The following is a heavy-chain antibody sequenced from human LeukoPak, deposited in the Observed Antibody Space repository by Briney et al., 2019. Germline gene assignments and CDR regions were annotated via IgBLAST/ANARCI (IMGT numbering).Heavy chain of an antibody. CDR1: GDSVSSNSAA. Sequence: SQTLSLTCAISGDSVSSNSAAWNWIRQSPSRGLEWLGRTYYRSKWYNDYAVSVKSRITINPDTSKNQFSLQLNSVTPEDTAVYFCARDSGSSSSWRWWSPPYFQHWGQGTLVTVSS. CDR3: ARDSGSSSSWRWWSPPYFQH. J-gene: IGHJ1*01. V-gene: IGHV6-1*01. D-gene: IGHD6-13*01. CDR2: TYYRSKWYN.